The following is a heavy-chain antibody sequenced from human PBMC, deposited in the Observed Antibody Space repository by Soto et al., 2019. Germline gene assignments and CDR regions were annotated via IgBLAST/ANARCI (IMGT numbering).Heavy chain of an antibody. CDR1: GFTFSSYA. Sequence: GGSLRLSCAASGFTFSSYAMSWVRQAPGKGLEWVSAISGSGGSTYYADSVKGRFTISRDNSKNTLYLQMNSLRAEDTAVYYCATPPLWFGELLRDYWGQGTLVTVSS. CDR2: ISGSGGST. V-gene: IGHV3-23*01. CDR3: ATPPLWFGELLRDY. D-gene: IGHD3-10*01. J-gene: IGHJ4*02.